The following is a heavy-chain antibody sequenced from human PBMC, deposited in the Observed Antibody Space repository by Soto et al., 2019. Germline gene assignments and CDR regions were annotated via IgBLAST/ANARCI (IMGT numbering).Heavy chain of an antibody. CDR3: ARSEMLVTTGFYYYYGMDV. J-gene: IGHJ6*02. D-gene: IGHD3-22*01. CDR1: GGTFISYA. Sequence: GASVKVSCKASGGTFISYAISWVRQAPGQGLEWMGGIIPIFGTANYAQKFQGRVTITADKSTSTAYVELSSLRSEDTAVYYCARSEMLVTTGFYYYYGMDVWGQGTTVTVSS. V-gene: IGHV1-69*06. CDR2: IIPIFGTA.